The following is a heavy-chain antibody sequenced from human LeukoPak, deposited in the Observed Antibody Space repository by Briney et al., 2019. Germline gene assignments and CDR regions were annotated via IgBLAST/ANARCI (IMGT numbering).Heavy chain of an antibody. V-gene: IGHV1-69*05. D-gene: IGHD5-24*01. Sequence: SVKVSCKASGGTYSSYAISWVRQAPGQGLEWMGRIIPIFGTANYAQKFQGRVTITTDESTSTAYMELSSLRSEDTAVYYCARDQVDGYNFDYWGQGTLVTVSS. J-gene: IGHJ4*02. CDR2: IIPIFGTA. CDR1: GGTYSSYA. CDR3: ARDQVDGYNFDY.